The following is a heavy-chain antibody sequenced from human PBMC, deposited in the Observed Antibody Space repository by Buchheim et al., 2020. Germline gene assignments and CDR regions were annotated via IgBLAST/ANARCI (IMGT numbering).Heavy chain of an antibody. CDR3: ARSGLYCSGTSCYRYDY. J-gene: IGHJ4*02. V-gene: IGHV3-11*05. Sequence: QVQLVESGGGLVKPGGSLRLSCAASGFTFSDYYMNWIRQAPGKGLEWLSYISGDSTDTNYADSLKGRFTISRDNAKNSLYLQMHSLRAEDTAVYYCARSGLYCSGTSCYRYDYWGQGTL. CDR2: ISGDSTDT. D-gene: IGHD2-2*01. CDR1: GFTFSDYY.